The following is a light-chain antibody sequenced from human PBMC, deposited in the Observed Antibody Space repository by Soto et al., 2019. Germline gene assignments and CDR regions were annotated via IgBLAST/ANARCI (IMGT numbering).Light chain of an antibody. Sequence: DIPMTQSPSTLSASVGDRVTITCRASQSIDRGLAWYQQKPGKAPKLLIYRASCLESGDPSRFSGSGSGTEFTLTISSLQPDDFTTYYCQQYKTYTYTFAQGTKLEIK. CDR2: RAS. J-gene: IGKJ2*01. CDR3: QQYKTYTYT. V-gene: IGKV1-5*03. CDR1: QSIDRG.